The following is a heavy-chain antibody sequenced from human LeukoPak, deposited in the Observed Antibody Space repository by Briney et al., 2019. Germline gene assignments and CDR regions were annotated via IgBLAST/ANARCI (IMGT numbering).Heavy chain of an antibody. J-gene: IGHJ4*02. Sequence: GASVKVSCKASGYTFTSYDINWVRQATGQGLEWMGWMNPNSGNTGYAQKFQGRVTMTRNTPISTAYMELSSLRSEDTAVYYCARTYYDILTGYYYFDYWGQGTLVTVSS. CDR1: GYTFTSYD. CDR3: ARTYYDILTGYYYFDY. V-gene: IGHV1-8*01. CDR2: MNPNSGNT. D-gene: IGHD3-9*01.